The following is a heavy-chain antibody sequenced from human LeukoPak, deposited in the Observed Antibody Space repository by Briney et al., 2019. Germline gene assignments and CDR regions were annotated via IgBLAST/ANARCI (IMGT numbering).Heavy chain of an antibody. CDR2: IKSKTDGGTT. CDR3: TTFLTYYYGSGSYMFDY. CDR1: GFTFSNAW. D-gene: IGHD3-10*01. Sequence: TGGSLRLSCAASGFTFSNAWMSWVRQAPGKGLEWVDRIKSKTDGGTTDYAAPVKGRFTISRDDSKNTLYLQMNSLKTEDTAVYYCTTFLTYYYGSGSYMFDYWGQGTPVTVSS. V-gene: IGHV3-15*01. J-gene: IGHJ4*02.